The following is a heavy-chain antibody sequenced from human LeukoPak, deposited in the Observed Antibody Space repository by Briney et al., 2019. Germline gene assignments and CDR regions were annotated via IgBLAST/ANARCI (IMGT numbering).Heavy chain of an antibody. Sequence: SQTLSLTCVISGDSISSNSFAWNWIRQSPSRGLEWLGRTYYWSKWYNDYAVSVKSRIAIIPDTSRNQFSLQLNSVTPGDTAVYYCARDPEPGYSYFDYWGQGSQVTVSS. CDR1: GDSISSNSFA. V-gene: IGHV6-1*01. CDR3: ARDPEPGYSYFDY. D-gene: IGHD2-21*01. J-gene: IGHJ4*02. CDR2: TYYWSKWYN.